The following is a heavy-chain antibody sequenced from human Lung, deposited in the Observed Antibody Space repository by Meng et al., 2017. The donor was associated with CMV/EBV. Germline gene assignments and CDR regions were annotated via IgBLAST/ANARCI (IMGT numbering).Heavy chain of an antibody. CDR3: ARVGGCSGGGCYHRLFDY. D-gene: IGHD2-15*01. Sequence: QWQVQELGPGLLKPPQSLSLTCHVSGGSISSGDYYWSWIRQPPGKGLEWIGYIYYTGSTYYNPSLKSRVIISVDTSKTQFSLKLNSVTAADTAVYYCARVGGCSGGGCYHRLFDYWGQGTLVTVSS. CDR2: IYYTGST. V-gene: IGHV4-30-4*01. CDR1: GGSISSGDYY. J-gene: IGHJ4*02.